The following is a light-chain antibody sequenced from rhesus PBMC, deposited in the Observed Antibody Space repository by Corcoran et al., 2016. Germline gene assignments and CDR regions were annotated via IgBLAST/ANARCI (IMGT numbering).Light chain of an antibody. CDR2: GAT. J-gene: IGKJ1*01. CDR1: QDITND. V-gene: IGKV1-33*02. Sequence: DIQMTQSPSSLSASVGDRVTITCRASQDITNDLAWYQQKPGASPKVLISGATSLQSGIPSRFSGSGSGTDFTLTISSLQSEDFATYYCQHYYSTPWTFGQGTKVEIK. CDR3: QHYYSTPWT.